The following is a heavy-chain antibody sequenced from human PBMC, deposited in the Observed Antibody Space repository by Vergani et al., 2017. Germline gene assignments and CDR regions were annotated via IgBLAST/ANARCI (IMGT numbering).Heavy chain of an antibody. D-gene: IGHD5-18*01. V-gene: IGHV4-59*01. CDR2: IYYSGST. J-gene: IGHJ6*02. CDR3: ARVGYSYGYTYYYYGMDV. Sequence: QVQLQESGPGLVKPSETLSLTCTVSGGSISSYYWSWIRQPPGKGLEWIGYIYYSGSTNYNPSLKSRVTISVDTSKNQFSLKLSAVTAADTAVYYCARVGYSYGYTYYYYGMDVGGQGTTVTVSS. CDR1: GGSISSYY.